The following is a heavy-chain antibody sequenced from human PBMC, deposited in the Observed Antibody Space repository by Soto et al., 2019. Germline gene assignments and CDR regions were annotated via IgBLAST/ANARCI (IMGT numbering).Heavy chain of an antibody. CDR3: AREGVEDIVVVPAAPPRYYYYYMDV. D-gene: IGHD2-2*01. CDR2: IYSGGST. V-gene: IGHV3-66*01. CDR1: GFTVSSNY. J-gene: IGHJ6*03. Sequence: GGSLRLSCAASGFTVSSNYMSWVRQAPGKGLEWVSVIYSGGSTYYADSVKGRFTISRDNSKNTLYLQMNSLRAEETAVYYCAREGVEDIVVVPAAPPRYYYYYMDVWGKGTTVTVSS.